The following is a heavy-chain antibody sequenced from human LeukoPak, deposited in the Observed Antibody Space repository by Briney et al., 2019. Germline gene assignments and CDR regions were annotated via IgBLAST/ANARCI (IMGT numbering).Heavy chain of an antibody. Sequence: ASVKVSCKASGYTFTSYYMHWVRQAPGQGLEWMGWISAYNGNTNYAQKLQGRVTMTTDTSTSTAYMELRSLRSDDTAVYYCARRDYDILTGYCDYWGQGTLVTVSS. J-gene: IGHJ4*02. CDR2: ISAYNGNT. CDR3: ARRDYDILTGYCDY. CDR1: GYTFTSYY. V-gene: IGHV1-18*04. D-gene: IGHD3-9*01.